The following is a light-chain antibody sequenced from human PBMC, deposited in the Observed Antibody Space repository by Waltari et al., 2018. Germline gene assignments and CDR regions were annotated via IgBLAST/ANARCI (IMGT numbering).Light chain of an antibody. Sequence: QSVLPQRPPGSGPPGKRAPIPCPGTSPNIGAGFAVTGYQQIPGAVPKRLIFGNNNRPSGVPDRFSGSKSGTSASLAITGLQAEDEAHYYCQSYDSSLSGFVVYGGGTKMIVL. CDR2: GNN. V-gene: IGLV1-40*01. CDR1: SPNIGAGFA. CDR3: QSYDSSLSGFVV. J-gene: IGLJ2*01.